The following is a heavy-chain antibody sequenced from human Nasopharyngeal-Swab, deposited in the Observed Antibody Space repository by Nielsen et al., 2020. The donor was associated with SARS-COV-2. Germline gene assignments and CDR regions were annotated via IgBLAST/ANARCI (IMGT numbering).Heavy chain of an antibody. Sequence: SVKVSCKASGGTFSSYAISWVRQAPGQGLEWMGGIIPIFGTANYAQKLQGRVTITADESTSTAYMELSSLRSEDTAVYYCARISAAPPPYYGMDVWGQGTTVTVSS. CDR2: IIPIFGTA. V-gene: IGHV1-69*13. CDR3: ARISAAPPPYYGMDV. D-gene: IGHD6-13*01. CDR1: GGTFSSYA. J-gene: IGHJ6*02.